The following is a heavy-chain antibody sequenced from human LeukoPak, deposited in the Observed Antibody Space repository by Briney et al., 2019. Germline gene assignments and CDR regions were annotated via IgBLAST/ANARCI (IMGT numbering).Heavy chain of an antibody. Sequence: PSETLSLTCAVSGYSISSGYYWGWIRQPPGKGLEWIGSIYHSGSTYYNPSLKSRVTISVDTSKNQFSLKLSFVTAADTAVYYCARPYDLWSGYYRDWGQGTLVTVSS. D-gene: IGHD3-3*01. CDR1: GYSISSGYY. CDR2: IYHSGST. CDR3: ARPYDLWSGYYRD. V-gene: IGHV4-38-2*01. J-gene: IGHJ4*02.